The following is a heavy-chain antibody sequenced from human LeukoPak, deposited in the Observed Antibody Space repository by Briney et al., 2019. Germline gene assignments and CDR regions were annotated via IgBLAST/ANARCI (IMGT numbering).Heavy chain of an antibody. CDR3: AGGTGFIIKD. CDR2: IKQDGSEK. D-gene: IGHD3-9*01. CDR1: GFTFSLYW. V-gene: IGHV3-7*03. Sequence: GGSLRLSCAASGFTFSLYWMNWVRRAPGKGLEWVANIKQDGSEKNYVDSVKGRFTISRDNAKNSLYLQMNNLRVEDTAMYYCAGGTGFIIKDWGQGTLVTISS. J-gene: IGHJ4*02.